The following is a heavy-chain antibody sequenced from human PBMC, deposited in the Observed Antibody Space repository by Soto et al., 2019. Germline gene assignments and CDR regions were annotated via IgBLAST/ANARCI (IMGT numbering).Heavy chain of an antibody. CDR1: GGSISSSY. CDR3: ARGDISGSSRRLFDY. J-gene: IGHJ4*02. CDR2: IFYSGTT. D-gene: IGHD3-9*01. V-gene: IGHV4-59*01. Sequence: SETLSLTCTVSGGSISSSYWSWVRQPPGKGLEWIGYIFYSGTTNYNPSLKSRVTISVDTSKNQLSLKLSSVTAADTAVYYCARGDISGSSRRLFDYWRQGTLVTVSS.